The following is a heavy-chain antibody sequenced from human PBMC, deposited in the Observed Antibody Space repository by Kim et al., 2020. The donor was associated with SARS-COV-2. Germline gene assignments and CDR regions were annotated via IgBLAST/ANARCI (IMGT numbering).Heavy chain of an antibody. V-gene: IGHV3-30*18. CDR2: ISYDGSNK. CDR1: GFTFSSYG. Sequence: GGSLRLSCAASGFTFSSYGMHWVRQAPGKGLEWVAVISYDGSNKYYADSVKGRFTISRDNSKNTLYLQMNSLRAEDTAVYYCAKDPVGATTKVGYYYGM. CDR3: AKDPVGATTKVGYYYGM. D-gene: IGHD1-26*01. J-gene: IGHJ6*01.